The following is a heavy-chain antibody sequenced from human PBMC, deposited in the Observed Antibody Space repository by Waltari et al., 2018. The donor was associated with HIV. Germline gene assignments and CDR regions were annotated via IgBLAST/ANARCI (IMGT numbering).Heavy chain of an antibody. CDR1: GYTFTGYY. CDR3: AREGGQLWCPSVDFDY. V-gene: IGHV1-2*06. J-gene: IGHJ4*02. CDR2: MKPNSGVT. D-gene: IGHD5-18*01. Sequence: QVQLVQSGAEVKKPGASVKVSCKASGYTFTGYYMHWVRQAPGQGLDWMGRMKPNSGVTSYAQKFQGRVTMTRETSISTAYMELSRLRSDDTAVYYCAREGGQLWCPSVDFDYWGQGTLVTVSS.